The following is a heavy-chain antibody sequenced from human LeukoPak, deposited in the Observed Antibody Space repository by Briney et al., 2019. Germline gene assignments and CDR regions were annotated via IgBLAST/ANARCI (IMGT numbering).Heavy chain of an antibody. V-gene: IGHV4-39*07. CDR3: ARTPPGPGYMDYYYMDV. Sequence: SETLSLTCTVSGGSISSSGYCWGWIRQPPGKGLEWIGSIDYSGNTNYNPSLKSRVTISVDTSKNQFSLKLSSVTAADTAVHYCARTPPGPGYMDYYYMDVWGKGTTVTISS. D-gene: IGHD1-1*01. CDR2: IDYSGNT. J-gene: IGHJ6*03. CDR1: GGSISSSGYC.